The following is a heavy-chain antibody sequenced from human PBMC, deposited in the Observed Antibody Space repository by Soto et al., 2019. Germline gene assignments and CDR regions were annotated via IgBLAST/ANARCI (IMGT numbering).Heavy chain of an antibody. CDR3: ARVFSDSSSFFDP. CDR1: GGSISSGNYY. V-gene: IGHV4-31*03. CDR2: IFYSGRT. D-gene: IGHD6-13*01. Sequence: QVQLQESGPGLVKPSQTLSLTCTVSGGSISSGNYYWSWIRQHPGKGLEWIGYIFYSGRTYYNPSLKSRFTISVDTSKNQFSLKLSSVTAADTAVYYCARVFSDSSSFFDPWGQGTLVTVSS. J-gene: IGHJ5*02.